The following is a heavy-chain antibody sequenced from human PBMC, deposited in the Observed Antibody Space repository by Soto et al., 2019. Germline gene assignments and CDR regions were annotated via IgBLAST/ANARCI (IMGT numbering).Heavy chain of an antibody. Sequence: PSETLSLTCTVSGGSISSYYWSWIRQPPGKGLEWIGYIYYSGSTNYNPSLKSRVTISVDTSKNQFSLKLSSVTAADTAVYYCARASVDTAMVFYYYGMDVWGQGTTVTVSS. J-gene: IGHJ6*02. CDR2: IYYSGST. V-gene: IGHV4-59*12. D-gene: IGHD5-18*01. CDR3: ARASVDTAMVFYYYGMDV. CDR1: GGSISSYY.